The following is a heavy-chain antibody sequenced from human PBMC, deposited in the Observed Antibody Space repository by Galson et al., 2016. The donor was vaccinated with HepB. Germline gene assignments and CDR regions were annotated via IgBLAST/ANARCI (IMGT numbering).Heavy chain of an antibody. CDR1: GYTFTTYV. CDR2: INAGNGYT. V-gene: IGHV1-3*01. D-gene: IGHD3-22*01. J-gene: IGHJ1*01. Sequence: SVKVSCKASGYTFTTYVTHWVRQAPGQRPEWMGWINAGNGYTKYSQTFQGRVTITRDTSASTAYQELSSLRSEDTAVYYCARGEGSDYYDSNAFYVSLLFQHWDQGTLVTVSS. CDR3: ARGEGSDYYDSNAFYVSLLFQH.